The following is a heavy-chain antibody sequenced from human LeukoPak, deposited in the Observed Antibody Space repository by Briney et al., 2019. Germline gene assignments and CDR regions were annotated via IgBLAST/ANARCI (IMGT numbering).Heavy chain of an antibody. V-gene: IGHV1-69*13. CDR2: IIPIFGTA. CDR3: ARAAYCGGDCYRVGAFDI. CDR1: GGTLSSYA. D-gene: IGHD2-21*02. J-gene: IGHJ3*02. Sequence: ASVKVSCKASGGTLSSYAISWVRQAPGQGLEWMGGIIPIFGTANYAQKFQGRVTITADESTSTAYMELSSLRSEDTAVYYCARAAYCGGDCYRVGAFDIWGQGTMVTVSS.